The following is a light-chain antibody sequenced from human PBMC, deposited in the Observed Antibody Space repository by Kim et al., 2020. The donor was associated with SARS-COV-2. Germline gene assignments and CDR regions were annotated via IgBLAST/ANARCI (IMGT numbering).Light chain of an antibody. Sequence: NFMLTQPHSVSESPGKTVTISCPRSSGRIASNFVQWYQQRPGSAPTTVIYEDILRPSGVPDRFSGSIDRSSNSASLIISGLKTEDEADYHCQSYDSTNHVVFGGGTQLTVL. CDR2: EDI. V-gene: IGLV6-57*04. CDR3: QSYDSTNHVV. J-gene: IGLJ2*01. CDR1: SGRIASNF.